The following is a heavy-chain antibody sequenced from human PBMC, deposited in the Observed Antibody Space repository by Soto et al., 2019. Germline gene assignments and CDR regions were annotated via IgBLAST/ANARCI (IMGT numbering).Heavy chain of an antibody. V-gene: IGHV1-3*01. Sequence: QVQLVQSGAAVKKPGASVKVSCKASGYTFTSYAMHWVRQAPGQRLEWMGWINAGNGNTKYSQKFQGRVTITRDTSASTAYMAMSTLRSEDTAVYYCAQGGLGLMDVWGQGTTVTVSS. D-gene: IGHD3-16*01. CDR2: INAGNGNT. J-gene: IGHJ6*02. CDR3: AQGGLGLMDV. CDR1: GYTFTSYA.